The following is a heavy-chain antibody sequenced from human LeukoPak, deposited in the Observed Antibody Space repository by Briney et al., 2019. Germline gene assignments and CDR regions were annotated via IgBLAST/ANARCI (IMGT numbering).Heavy chain of an antibody. CDR2: INHSGST. Sequence: SETLSLTCAVYGGSFSGYYWSWIRQPPGKGLEWIGEINHSGSTNYNPSLKSRVTISVDTSKNQFSLKLSSVIAADTAVYYCARIPHYSSSSPIWGQGTLVTVSS. CDR3: ARIPHYSSSSPI. CDR1: GGSFSGYY. V-gene: IGHV4-34*01. D-gene: IGHD6-6*01. J-gene: IGHJ4*02.